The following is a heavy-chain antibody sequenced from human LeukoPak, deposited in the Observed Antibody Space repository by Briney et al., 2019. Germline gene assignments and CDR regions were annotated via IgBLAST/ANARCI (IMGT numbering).Heavy chain of an antibody. J-gene: IGHJ5*02. D-gene: IGHD6-19*01. CDR1: GFTFSSYA. CDR3: ARGLAVAGSSWFDP. Sequence: GGSLRLSCAASGFTFSSYAMSWVRQAPGKGLEWVSIISGGGDDTYYADSVKGRFTISRDNSKNTVYLQMSSLRAEDTAVYYCARGLAVAGSSWFDPWGQGTLVTVSS. V-gene: IGHV3-23*01. CDR2: ISGGGDDT.